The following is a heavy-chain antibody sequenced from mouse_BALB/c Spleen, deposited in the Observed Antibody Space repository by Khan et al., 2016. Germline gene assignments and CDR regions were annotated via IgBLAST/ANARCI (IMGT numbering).Heavy chain of an antibody. V-gene: IGHV9-1*02. D-gene: IGHD4-1*01. Sequence: QIQLVQSGPELKKPGETVKISCKASGYTFTDYSMHWVKQAPGKGLKWMGWINTYTGETTYADDFKGRFAFSLETSASTAYLQINKPKNEDMATYFCATWEFAYWGQGTLVTVSA. CDR1: GYTFTDYS. CDR3: ATWEFAY. CDR2: INTYTGET. J-gene: IGHJ3*01.